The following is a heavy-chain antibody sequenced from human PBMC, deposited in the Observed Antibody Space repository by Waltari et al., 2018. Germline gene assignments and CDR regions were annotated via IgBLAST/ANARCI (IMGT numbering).Heavy chain of an antibody. CDR3: ARVAAQSNWYFDL. CDR1: GGSISSGSYY. J-gene: IGHJ2*01. Sequence: QVQLQESGPGLVKPSQTLSLTCTVSGGSISSGSYYWSWIRQPAGKGLEWVGYINTRGCTNHTPSLKSRVTISGDTSKNQVPLKVSSVTAADTAVYYCARVAAQSNWYFDLWGRGTLVTVSS. V-gene: IGHV4-61*09. D-gene: IGHD6-13*01. CDR2: INTRGCT.